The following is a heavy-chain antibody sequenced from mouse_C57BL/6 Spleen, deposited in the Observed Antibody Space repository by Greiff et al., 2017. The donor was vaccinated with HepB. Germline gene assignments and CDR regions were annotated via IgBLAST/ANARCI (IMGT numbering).Heavy chain of an antibody. CDR1: GFTFSSYA. D-gene: IGHD2-1*01. CDR3: TTRGGGNYYFDY. CDR2: ISSGGDYI. Sequence: EVKLQESGEGLVKPGGSLKLSCAASGFTFSSYAMSWVRQTPEKRLEWVAYISSGGDYIYYADTVKGRFTISRDNARNTLYLQMSSLKSEDTAMYYCTTRGGGNYYFDYWGQGTTLTVSS. V-gene: IGHV5-9-1*02. J-gene: IGHJ2*01.